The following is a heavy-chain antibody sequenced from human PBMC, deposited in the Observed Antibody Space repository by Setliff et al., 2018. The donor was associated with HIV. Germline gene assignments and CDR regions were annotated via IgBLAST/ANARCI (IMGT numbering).Heavy chain of an antibody. CDR1: GGSISSGSYY. Sequence: PSETLSLTCTVSGGSISSGSYYWSWIRQPAGKGLEWIGHIYTSGSTNYNPSLKSRVTISVDTSKNQFSLKLSSVTAADTAVYYCARASSRLNCSGGSCYRAPYAFDIWGQGTVVTVSS. D-gene: IGHD2-15*01. CDR2: IYTSGST. CDR3: ARASSRLNCSGGSCYRAPYAFDI. J-gene: IGHJ3*02. V-gene: IGHV4-61*09.